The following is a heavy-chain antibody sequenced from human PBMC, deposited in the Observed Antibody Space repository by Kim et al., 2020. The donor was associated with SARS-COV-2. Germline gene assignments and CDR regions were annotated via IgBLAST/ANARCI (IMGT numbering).Heavy chain of an antibody. V-gene: IGHV3-9*01. CDR3: AKDSALAAAGTEVDY. D-gene: IGHD6-13*01. J-gene: IGHJ4*01. CDR2: ISWNSGSI. CDR1: GFTFDDYA. Sequence: GGSLRLSCAASGFTFDDYAMHWVRQAPGKGLEWVSGISWNSGSIGYADSVKGRFTISRDNAKNSLYLQMNSLRAEDTALYYCAKDSALAAAGTEVDYWG.